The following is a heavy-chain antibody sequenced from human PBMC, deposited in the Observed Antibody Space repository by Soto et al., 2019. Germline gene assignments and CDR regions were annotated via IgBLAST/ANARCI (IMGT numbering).Heavy chain of an antibody. CDR3: AREMAGLGGEYDY. V-gene: IGHV1-18*01. J-gene: IGHJ4*02. Sequence: QVQLVQSGAEVKNPGASVKVSCKTSGYTFTKYGVGWVRQAPGQGLEWMGWIRGSSGNANYAEKVQGRITLTTDTATSTAYIELRSLRSDDTAVYYCAREMAGLGGEYDYWGQGTVVNVSS. CDR1: GYTFTKYG. D-gene: IGHD3-16*01. CDR2: IRGSSGNA.